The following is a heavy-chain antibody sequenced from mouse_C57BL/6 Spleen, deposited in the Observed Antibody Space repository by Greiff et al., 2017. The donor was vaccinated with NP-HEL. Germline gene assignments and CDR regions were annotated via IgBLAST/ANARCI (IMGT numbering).Heavy chain of an antibody. CDR1: GYAFSSSW. V-gene: IGHV1-82*01. Sequence: QVQLQQSGPELVKPGASVKISCKASGYAFSSSWMNWVKQRPGKGLEWIGRIYPGDGDTNYNGKFKGKATLTADKSSSTAYMQLSSLTSEDSAVYFCARWSLDWDDDYWGQGTTLTVSS. CDR2: IYPGDGDT. D-gene: IGHD4-1*01. CDR3: ARWSLDWDDDY. J-gene: IGHJ2*01.